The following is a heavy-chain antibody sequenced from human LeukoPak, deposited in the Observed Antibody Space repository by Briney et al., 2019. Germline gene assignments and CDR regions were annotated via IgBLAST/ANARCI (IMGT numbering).Heavy chain of an antibody. Sequence: SETLSLTCTVSGGSISSTGYYWGWIRQPPGKGLEWIGSIFSSGSTYYNPSLKSRVTISVDTSKNQFSLKLSSVTAADTAVYYCARVRKTQIYNYGSLDYYYYMDVWGKGTTVTVSS. J-gene: IGHJ6*03. D-gene: IGHD5-18*01. V-gene: IGHV4-39*07. CDR3: ARVRKTQIYNYGSLDYYYYMDV. CDR1: GGSISSTGYY. CDR2: IFSSGST.